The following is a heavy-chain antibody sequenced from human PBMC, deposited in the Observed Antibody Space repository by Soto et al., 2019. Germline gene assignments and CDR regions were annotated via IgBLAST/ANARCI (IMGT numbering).Heavy chain of an antibody. Sequence: QVQLVQSGAEVKKPGASVKVFCRTSGYTFTNYYMHWVRQAPGQGLEWMGIIKCRRGETTYAQKFLGRVTRTSDTSSSTIYMELSILRSDDTAVYYCARGGDVVLVTAPLDSWGQGTLVTVSS. CDR1: GYTFTNYY. V-gene: IGHV1-46*03. CDR2: IKCRRGET. J-gene: IGHJ5*01. D-gene: IGHD2-21*02. CDR3: ARGGDVVLVTAPLDS.